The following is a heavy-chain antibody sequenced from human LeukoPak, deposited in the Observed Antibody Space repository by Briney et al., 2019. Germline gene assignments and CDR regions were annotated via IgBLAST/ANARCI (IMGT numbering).Heavy chain of an antibody. D-gene: IGHD3-22*01. Sequence: PGGFLRLSCAVSGITLSNYGMSWVRQVPGKGLEWVAGISDRGGISNYADSVKGRFTISRDISKNTLYLQMNSLRAEDTAMYFCAKRGVVIRVILVGFHKEASYFDSWGQGALVTVSS. V-gene: IGHV3-23*01. J-gene: IGHJ4*02. CDR3: AKRGVVIRVILVGFHKEASYFDS. CDR1: GITLSNYG. CDR2: ISDRGGIS.